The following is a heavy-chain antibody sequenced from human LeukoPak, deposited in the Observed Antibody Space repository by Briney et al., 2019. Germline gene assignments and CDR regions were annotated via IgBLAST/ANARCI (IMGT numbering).Heavy chain of an antibody. V-gene: IGHV1-2*02. CDR2: INPDSGGT. Sequence: ASVKVSCKASGYTFTGYYMHWVRQAPGQGLEWMGWINPDSGGTNYAQKFQGRVTMTRDTSITTAYMELSRLTSDDTAVYYCAREGGMATTPDYWGQGTLVTVSS. CDR3: AREGGMATTPDY. J-gene: IGHJ4*02. CDR1: GYTFTGYY. D-gene: IGHD5-24*01.